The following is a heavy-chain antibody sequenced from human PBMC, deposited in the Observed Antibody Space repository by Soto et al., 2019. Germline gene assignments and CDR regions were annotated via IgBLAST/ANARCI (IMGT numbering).Heavy chain of an antibody. CDR3: ARIAGTNLDY. D-gene: IGHD2-21*01. CDR1: GGSISNNY. CDR2: IYYTGST. Sequence: QVQLQESGPGLVKPSETLSLTCTVSGGSISNNYWTWIRQPPGKGLEWIGYIYYTGSTSYNSSFKSRVTISLDTPKTLFSLSLSSVTAADTAVYYCARIAGTNLDYWGQGTPVTVSS. J-gene: IGHJ4*02. V-gene: IGHV4-59*08.